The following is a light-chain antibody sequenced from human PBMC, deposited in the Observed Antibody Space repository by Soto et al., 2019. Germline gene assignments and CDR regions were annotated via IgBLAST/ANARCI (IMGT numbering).Light chain of an antibody. CDR1: QSISNS. J-gene: IGKJ5*01. CDR3: QQTHSTPVT. V-gene: IGKV1-39*01. CDR2: AAS. Sequence: ETKLSQSRCSLSASIGHKVTVTCRASQSISNSLNWYQQKPGKAPKLLIYAASSLQSGVPSRFSGSGSGTEFTLTISSLQPDAVAPYYCQQTHSTPVTCGQGHDWRL.